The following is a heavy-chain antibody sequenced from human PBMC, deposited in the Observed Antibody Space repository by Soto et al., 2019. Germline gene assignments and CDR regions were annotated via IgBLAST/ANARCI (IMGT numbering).Heavy chain of an antibody. J-gene: IGHJ4*02. V-gene: IGHV1-46*03. Sequence: VASVKVSCKASGYTFTSYYMHWVRQAPGQGLEWMGIINPSGGSTSYAQKFQGRVTMTRDTSTSTVYMELSSLRSEDTAVYYCARDRVPVVTRFGDSAAADYWGQGTLVTVSS. CDR2: INPSGGST. CDR3: ARDRVPVVTRFGDSAAADY. D-gene: IGHD2-21*02. CDR1: GYTFTSYY.